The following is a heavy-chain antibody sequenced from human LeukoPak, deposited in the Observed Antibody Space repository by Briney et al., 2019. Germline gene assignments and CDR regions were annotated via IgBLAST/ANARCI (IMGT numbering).Heavy chain of an antibody. Sequence: ASVKVSCKASGYTFTSYYMHWVRQAPGQRLEWMGWINADNGNTKYSQKFQGRVTITRDTSASTAYMELSSLRSEDTAVYYCARAGYCSSTSCSTSYFDYWGQGTLVTVSS. CDR1: GYTFTSYY. D-gene: IGHD2-2*02. J-gene: IGHJ4*02. CDR3: ARAGYCSSTSCSTSYFDY. V-gene: IGHV1-3*01. CDR2: INADNGNT.